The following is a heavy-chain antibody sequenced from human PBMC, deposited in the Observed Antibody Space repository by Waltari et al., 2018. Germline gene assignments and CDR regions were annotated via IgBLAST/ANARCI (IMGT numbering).Heavy chain of an antibody. V-gene: IGHV3-74*01. CDR1: GFKFNSYW. D-gene: IGHD3-3*01. CDR2: INGDGSIT. Sequence: EVQLVESGGGLVQPGGSLRLSCAASGFKFNSYWMHWVRHVPGKGLVWVSGINGDGSITNYADSVKGRFTIFRDNVKNTLYLQMNSLRVEDTAVYYCARDRYDFWSGYYFDNWGQGTLVTVSS. J-gene: IGHJ4*02. CDR3: ARDRYDFWSGYYFDN.